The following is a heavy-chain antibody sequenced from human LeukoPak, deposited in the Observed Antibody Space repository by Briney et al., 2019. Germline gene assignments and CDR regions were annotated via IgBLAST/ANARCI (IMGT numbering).Heavy chain of an antibody. J-gene: IGHJ4*02. V-gene: IGHV3-53*01. CDR2: IYSGGST. Sequence: PGGSLRLSCAASGFTVSSNYMSWVRQAPGKGLEWVSVIYSGGSTYYADSVKGRFTISRDNSKNTLYLQMNSLRAEDTAVYYCARGLHYVHPSFDYWGQGTLVTVSS. D-gene: IGHD3-16*01. CDR3: ARGLHYVHPSFDY. CDR1: GFTVSSNY.